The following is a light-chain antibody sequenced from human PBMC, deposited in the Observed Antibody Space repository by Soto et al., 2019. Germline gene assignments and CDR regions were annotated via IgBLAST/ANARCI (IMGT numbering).Light chain of an antibody. CDR3: QQYGSSPGIT. CDR2: GAS. V-gene: IGKV3-20*01. Sequence: EIVLTQSPGTLSLSPGERATLSSRSSQSVSSSYLAWYQRIPVQAPRLLIYGASSRATGIPDRFSGSGSGTDFTLTISRLEPEDFAVYYCQQYGSSPGITFGQGTRLEIK. J-gene: IGKJ5*01. CDR1: QSVSSSY.